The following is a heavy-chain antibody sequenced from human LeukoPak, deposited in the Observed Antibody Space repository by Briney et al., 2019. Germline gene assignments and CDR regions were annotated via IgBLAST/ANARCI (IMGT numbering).Heavy chain of an antibody. CDR2: ISHSGDT. CDR3: ARVGPLAVGTGKRVYSFDY. Sequence: PSETLSLTCDVSGFSITSGDYWGWIRQSPGRGLEWIGSISHSGDTYYIPSLRSRVTMSLDTSRNQFSLDLRSVSAADTAVYFCARVGPLAVGTGKRVYSFDYWGQGTLGTVSS. V-gene: IGHV4-38-2*01. CDR1: GFSITSGDY. J-gene: IGHJ4*02. D-gene: IGHD1-1*01.